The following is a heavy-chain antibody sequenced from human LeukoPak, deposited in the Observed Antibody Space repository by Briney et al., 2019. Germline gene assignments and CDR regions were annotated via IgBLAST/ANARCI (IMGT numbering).Heavy chain of an antibody. Sequence: SGESLKISCKGSGYTFTSYWIAWVRQMPGKGLEWMGIIYPGDSDTRYSPSFQGQVTISADKSINSAYLQWSSLKASDTAMYYCARHGDGYNYGDYWGQGTLVTVSS. CDR3: ARHGDGYNYGDY. CDR2: IYPGDSDT. CDR1: GYTFTSYW. D-gene: IGHD5-24*01. J-gene: IGHJ4*02. V-gene: IGHV5-51*01.